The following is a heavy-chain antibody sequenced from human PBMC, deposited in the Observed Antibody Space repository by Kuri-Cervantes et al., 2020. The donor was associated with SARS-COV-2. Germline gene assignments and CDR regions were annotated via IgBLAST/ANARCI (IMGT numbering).Heavy chain of an antibody. CDR3: ARVAESNYFGWYYYYMDV. Sequence: SETLSLTCTLSGGSVSSSPYSWGWIRQPPGKGLEWIGKIYYSGTTYYNPSLKSRVTISVGTSKNKFSLRLRSVTAADTAVYYCARVAESNYFGWYYYYMDVWGEGTTVTVSS. D-gene: IGHD4-11*01. J-gene: IGHJ6*03. CDR1: GGSVSSSPYS. CDR2: IYYSGTT. V-gene: IGHV4-39*01.